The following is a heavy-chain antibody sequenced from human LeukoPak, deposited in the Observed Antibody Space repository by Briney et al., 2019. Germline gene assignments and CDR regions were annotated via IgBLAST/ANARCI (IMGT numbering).Heavy chain of an antibody. CDR2: IKQDGSEK. CDR1: GFTVSSNY. Sequence: PGGSLRLSCAASGFTVSSNYMSWVRQASGKGLEWVANIKQDGSEKYLVDSVKGRFTMSRDNAKNSLYLQMSSLRAEDTAVYYCARSRYCVNGICSYFDYWGQGTLVTVSS. CDR3: ARSRYCVNGICSYFDY. D-gene: IGHD2-8*01. J-gene: IGHJ4*02. V-gene: IGHV3-7*03.